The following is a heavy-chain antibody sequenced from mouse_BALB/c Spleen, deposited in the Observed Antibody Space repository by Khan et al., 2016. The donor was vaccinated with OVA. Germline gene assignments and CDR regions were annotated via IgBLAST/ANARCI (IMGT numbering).Heavy chain of an antibody. J-gene: IGHJ3*01. V-gene: IGHV1S34*01. CDR3: ARGDYYGSRSFAY. D-gene: IGHD1-1*01. Sequence: LVKTGASVKISCKASGYSFTGYYMHWVKQSHGKRLEWIGYISCYNGSTTYNQKFKGQATFTVDPSSSSVYMQFNSLPSDASAVYYCARGDYYGSRSFAYWGQGTLVTVAA. CDR2: ISCYNGST. CDR1: GYSFTGYY.